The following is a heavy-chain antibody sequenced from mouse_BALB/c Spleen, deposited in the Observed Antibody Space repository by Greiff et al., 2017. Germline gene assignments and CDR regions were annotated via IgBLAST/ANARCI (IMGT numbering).Heavy chain of an antibody. CDR1: GYTFTSYT. D-gene: IGHD2-2*01. Sequence: VQLQQSAAELARPGASVKMSCKASGYTFTSYTMHWVKQRPGQGLEWIGYINPSSGYTEYNQKFKDKTTLTADKSSSTAYMQLSSLTSEDSAVYYCARYGFPWFAYWGQGTLVTVSA. CDR3: ARYGFPWFAY. J-gene: IGHJ3*01. CDR2: INPSSGYT. V-gene: IGHV1-4*02.